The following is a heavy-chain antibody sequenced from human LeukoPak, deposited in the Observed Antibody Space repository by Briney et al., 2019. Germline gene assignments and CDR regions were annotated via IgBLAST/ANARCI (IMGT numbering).Heavy chain of an antibody. V-gene: IGHV3-30-3*01. Sequence: GGPLRLSCAASGFTFRRYAMHWVRQTPGKGLEWVAVISYDGSNKYYADSVKGRFTISRDNSRNTLYLQMNSLKFEDTAVYYCARESYGDNYFDYWGQGTLVTVSS. CDR1: GFTFRRYA. CDR2: ISYDGSNK. D-gene: IGHD4-17*01. J-gene: IGHJ4*02. CDR3: ARESYGDNYFDY.